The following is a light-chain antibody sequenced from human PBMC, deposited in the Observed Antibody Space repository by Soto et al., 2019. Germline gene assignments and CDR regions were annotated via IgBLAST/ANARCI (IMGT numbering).Light chain of an antibody. J-gene: IGLJ1*01. CDR3: AAWDASLYVYV. V-gene: IGLV1-44*01. CDR2: STD. Sequence: VLTQPPSASGTPGQRVTISCSGSTSNVGVNTVNWYQQLPGTAPKPLIYSTDQRPSGVPDRFSGSKSGTSASLAISGLQSEDEADYYCAAWDASLYVYVFGTGTKVTVL. CDR1: TSNVGVNT.